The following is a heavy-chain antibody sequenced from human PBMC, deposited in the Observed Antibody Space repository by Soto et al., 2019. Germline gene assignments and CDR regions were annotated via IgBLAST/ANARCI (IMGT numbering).Heavy chain of an antibody. CDR1: GYTLTELS. V-gene: IGHV1-24*01. J-gene: IGHJ6*02. Sequence: ASVKVSCKVSGYTLTELSMHWVRQAPGKGLEWMGGFDPEDGETIYAQKFQGRVTMTEDTSTDTAYMELSSLRSEDTAVYYCATDQRYCSSTSCYSQYGMDVWGQGTTVTVSS. D-gene: IGHD2-2*01. CDR2: FDPEDGET. CDR3: ATDQRYCSSTSCYSQYGMDV.